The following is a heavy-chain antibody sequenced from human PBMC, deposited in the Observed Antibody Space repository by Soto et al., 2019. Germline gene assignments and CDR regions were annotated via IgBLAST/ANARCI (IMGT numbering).Heavy chain of an antibody. Sequence: SQTLSLTCAISGDSVSSNSAAWNWIRQFPSRGLEWLGRTYYRLEWYNEYAVSVKSRITINPDTPKNQFSLQLNSVTPDDTAVYYCARDRGYYYPFDPWGQGILVTVSS. CDR3: ARDRGYYYPFDP. CDR2: TYYRLEWYN. CDR1: GDSVSSNSAA. V-gene: IGHV6-1*01. D-gene: IGHD3-22*01. J-gene: IGHJ5*02.